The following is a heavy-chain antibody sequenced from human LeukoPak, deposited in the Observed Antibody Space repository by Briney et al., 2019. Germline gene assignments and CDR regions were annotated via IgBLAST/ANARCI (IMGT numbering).Heavy chain of an antibody. D-gene: IGHD2-21*02. Sequence: GGSLRLSCAASGFTFRSSGMHWVRQAPGKGLEWVAFIRFDRSREYYGDSVKGRFTISRDNSRNTLYLQMTNLRPEDTAVYYCAKDRLLNCRGDCYIFDYWGQGTVVTVSS. J-gene: IGHJ4*02. CDR3: AKDRLLNCRGDCYIFDY. CDR2: IRFDRSRE. CDR1: GFTFRSSG. V-gene: IGHV3-30*02.